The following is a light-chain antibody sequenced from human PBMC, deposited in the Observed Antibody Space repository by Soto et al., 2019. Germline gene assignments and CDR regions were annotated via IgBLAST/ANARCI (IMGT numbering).Light chain of an antibody. CDR1: SSNIGAGYD. Sequence: QSVLTQPPSVSGAPGQRVTISCTGSSSNIGAGYDVNWYQQLPGTAPKLLIFGDSNRPSGVPDRFSGSKSGTSASLAITGLQAEDGTDYYCQSYDSRLSAVVFGGGTKLTVL. CDR3: QSYDSRLSAVV. J-gene: IGLJ2*01. V-gene: IGLV1-40*01. CDR2: GDS.